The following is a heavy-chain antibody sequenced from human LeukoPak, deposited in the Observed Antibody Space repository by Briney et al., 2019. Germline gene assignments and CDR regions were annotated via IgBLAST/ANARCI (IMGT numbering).Heavy chain of an antibody. CDR1: GGSMNGHF. CDR2: IHYTGRI. Sequence: PSETLSLTYTVSGGSMNGHFWTWIRQPPGKGLEWIAFIHYTGRIRYNPSLQSRATISLDRSESRFSLKLTSVTAADSAVYYCARLLDNDGSGDPDTFDMWGQGTVVIVSS. D-gene: IGHD3-22*01. CDR3: ARLLDNDGSGDPDTFDM. V-gene: IGHV4-59*11. J-gene: IGHJ3*02.